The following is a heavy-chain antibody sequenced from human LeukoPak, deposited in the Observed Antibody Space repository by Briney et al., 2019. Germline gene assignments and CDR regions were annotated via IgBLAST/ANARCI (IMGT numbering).Heavy chain of an antibody. CDR3: ARGARGYCSGGSCLYDY. J-gene: IGHJ4*02. CDR1: GYTFTSYD. Sequence: ASVKVSCKASGYTFTSYDTNWVRQATGQGLEWMGWMNPNSGNTGYAQKFQGRVTMTRNTSISTAYMELSSLRSEDTAVYYCARGARGYCSGGSCLYDYWGQGTLVTVSS. D-gene: IGHD2-15*01. CDR2: MNPNSGNT. V-gene: IGHV1-8*01.